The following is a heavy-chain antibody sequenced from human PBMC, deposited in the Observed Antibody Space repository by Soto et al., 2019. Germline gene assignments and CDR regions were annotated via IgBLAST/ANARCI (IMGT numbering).Heavy chain of an antibody. CDR1: GYSLTWYY. V-gene: IGHV1-46*01. J-gene: IGHJ4*02. Sequence: QVQLVQSGAEVKKPGASVKRSCKASGYSLTWYYIHWVRQAPGQGLEWMGIIDPSDGSTTYAQRFQGRVSMTRDASTSTVYMELRSLTSDDTAVYYCARKYYFDYWGQGTLVTVSS. CDR3: ARKYYFDY. CDR2: IDPSDGST.